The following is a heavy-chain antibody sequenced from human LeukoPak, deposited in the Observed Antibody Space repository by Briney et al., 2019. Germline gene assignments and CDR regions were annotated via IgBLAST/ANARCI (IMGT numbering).Heavy chain of an antibody. V-gene: IGHV4-39*01. CDR3: ARHHASLNWFDT. J-gene: IGHJ5*02. Sequence: SETLSLTCAVSGVSISSGTYYWDWLRQAPGTGLEWIGNVNHGWITYYTPSFKSRVTMSVDTSKNQFSLRLTSLTAADTAVYYCARHHASLNWFDTWGQGILVTVSS. CDR2: VNHGWIT. CDR1: GVSISSGTYY.